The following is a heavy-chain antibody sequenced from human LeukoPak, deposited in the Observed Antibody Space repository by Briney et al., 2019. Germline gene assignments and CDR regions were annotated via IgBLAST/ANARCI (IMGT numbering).Heavy chain of an antibody. D-gene: IGHD3-22*01. CDR3: ARGSYGSGYYYATLGAFDI. Sequence: GGTLRLSCAASGFTFDDYGMSWVRQAPGKGLEWVSGINWNGGSTGYADSVKGRFTISRDNAKNSLYLQMNSLRAEDTALYYCARGSYGSGYYYATLGAFDIWGQGTMVTVSS. V-gene: IGHV3-20*04. J-gene: IGHJ3*02. CDR2: INWNGGST. CDR1: GFTFDDYG.